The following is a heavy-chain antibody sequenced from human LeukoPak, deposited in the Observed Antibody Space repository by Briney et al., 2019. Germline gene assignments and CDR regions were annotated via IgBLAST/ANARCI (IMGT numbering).Heavy chain of an antibody. CDR2: ISYDGSNK. D-gene: IGHD5-24*01. CDR1: GFTFSSYA. CDR3: AVLEMAQPAHDY. V-gene: IGHV3-30-3*01. Sequence: GRSLRLSCAASGFTFSSYAMHWVRQAPGKGLEWVAVISYDGSNKYYADSVKGRFTISRDNSKNTLYLQMNSLRAEDTAVYYCAVLEMAQPAHDYWGQGTLVTVSS. J-gene: IGHJ4*02.